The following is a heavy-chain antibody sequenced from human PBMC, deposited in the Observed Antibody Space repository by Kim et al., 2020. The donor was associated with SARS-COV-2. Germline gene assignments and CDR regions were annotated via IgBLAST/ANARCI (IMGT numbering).Heavy chain of an antibody. V-gene: IGHV3-48*02. CDR2: ISSSSSTI. CDR3: AREAYYYDSSGYYSDAFDI. D-gene: IGHD3-22*01. CDR1: GFTFSSYS. J-gene: IGHJ3*02. Sequence: GGSLRLSCAASGFTFSSYSMNWVRQAPGKGLEWVSYISSSSSTIYYADSVKGRFTISRDNAENSLYLQMNSLRDEDTAVYYCAREAYYYDSSGYYSDAFDIWGQGTMVTVSS.